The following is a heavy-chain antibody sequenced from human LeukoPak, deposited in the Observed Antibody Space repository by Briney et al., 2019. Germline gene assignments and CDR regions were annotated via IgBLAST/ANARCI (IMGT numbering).Heavy chain of an antibody. J-gene: IGHJ6*02. CDR2: INPNSGGT. CDR1: GYTFTGYY. Sequence: ASVKVSCKASGYTFTGYYMHWVRQAPGQGLEWMGWINPNSGGTNYAQKFQGRVTMTRDTSISTAYMELSRLRSDDTAVYYCASDRCSSTSCYYLYGMDVWGQGTTVTVSS. V-gene: IGHV1-2*02. D-gene: IGHD2-2*01. CDR3: ASDRCSSTSCYYLYGMDV.